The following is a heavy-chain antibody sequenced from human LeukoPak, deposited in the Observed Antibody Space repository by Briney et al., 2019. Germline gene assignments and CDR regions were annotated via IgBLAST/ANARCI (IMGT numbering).Heavy chain of an antibody. CDR1: GYSISSGYY. D-gene: IGHD3-10*01. CDR2: IYHSGST. Sequence: SETLSLTCTVSGYSISSGYYWGWIRQPPGKGLEWIGSIYHSGSTNYNPSLKSRVTISVDTSKNQFSLKLSSVTAADTAVYYCARDLRSGSYPWGQGTLVTVSS. V-gene: IGHV4-38-2*02. CDR3: ARDLRSGSYP. J-gene: IGHJ4*02.